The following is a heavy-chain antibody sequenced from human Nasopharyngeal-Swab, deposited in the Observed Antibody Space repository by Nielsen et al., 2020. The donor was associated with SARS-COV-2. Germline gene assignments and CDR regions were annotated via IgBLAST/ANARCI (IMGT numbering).Heavy chain of an antibody. Sequence: ASVKVSCKASGYSITAHAIHWVRQAPGQRPEWMGWMNAGTGNREYSQKFQGRVTFSTDPSASTTYMELRSLSSEDTAEYYCARSGIVGAPGFDHWGQGTLVTV. CDR2: MNAGTGNR. J-gene: IGHJ4*02. CDR3: ARSGIVGAPGFDH. CDR1: GYSITAHA. V-gene: IGHV1-3*01. D-gene: IGHD1-26*01.